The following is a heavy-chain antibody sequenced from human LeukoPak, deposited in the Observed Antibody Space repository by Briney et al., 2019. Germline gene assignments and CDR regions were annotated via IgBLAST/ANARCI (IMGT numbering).Heavy chain of an antibody. J-gene: IGHJ4*02. CDR3: ARDPRTVRI. Sequence: GGSLRLSCAASGFTFTDSYMTWVRQAPGKGLEWLSYISGSGGDTNYADSARGRFTISRDNAKNSLYLQMNSLRVEDTAVYYCARDPRTVRIWGQGTLVTVSS. CDR2: ISGSGGDT. CDR1: GFTFTDSY. D-gene: IGHD1-1*01. V-gene: IGHV3-11*06.